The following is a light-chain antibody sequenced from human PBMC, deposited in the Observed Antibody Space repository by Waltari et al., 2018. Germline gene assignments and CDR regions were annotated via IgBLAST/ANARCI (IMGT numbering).Light chain of an antibody. J-gene: IGLJ3*02. CDR2: VNSDGSH. V-gene: IGLV4-69*01. CDR3: QTGGHGTWV. CDR1: SGHSSNV. Sequence: QLVLTQSPSVSASLGASVTLTCTLSSGHSSNVIAWLHQQPEKGPRYWMKVNSDGSHSKGDESPDRFSGSSSGAERYLTISSVQPEDEADYYCQTGGHGTWVFGGGTKLTVL.